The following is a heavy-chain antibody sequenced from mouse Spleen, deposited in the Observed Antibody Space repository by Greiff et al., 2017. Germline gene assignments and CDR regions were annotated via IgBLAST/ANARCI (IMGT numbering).Heavy chain of an antibody. CDR1: GYTFTSYT. J-gene: IGHJ4*01. Sequence: QVQLQQSGAELARPGASVKMSCKASGYTFTSYTMHWVKQRPGQGLEWIGYINPSSGYTKYNQKFKDKATLTADKSSSTAYMQLSSLTSEDSAVYYCARLEDYDRAYAMDYWGQGTSVTVSS. CDR2: INPSSGYT. V-gene: IGHV1-4*01. CDR3: ARLEDYDRAYAMDY. D-gene: IGHD2-4*01.